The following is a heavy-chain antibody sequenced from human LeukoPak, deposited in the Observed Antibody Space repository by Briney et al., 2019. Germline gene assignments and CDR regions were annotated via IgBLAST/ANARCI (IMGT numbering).Heavy chain of an antibody. CDR1: GGSISSSSYY. CDR2: IYYSGST. V-gene: IGHV4-39*07. J-gene: IGHJ4*02. D-gene: IGHD3-22*01. Sequence: SETLSLTCIVSGGSISSSSYYWGWIRQPPGKGLEWIGSIYYSGSTYYNPSLKSRVTISVDTPKNQFFLKLSSVTAADTAVYYCARANSSGYYYDYWGQGTLVTVSS. CDR3: ARANSSGYYYDY.